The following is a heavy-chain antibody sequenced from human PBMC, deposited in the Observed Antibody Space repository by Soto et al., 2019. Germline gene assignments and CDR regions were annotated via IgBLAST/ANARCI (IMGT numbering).Heavy chain of an antibody. Sequence: SVKVSCKASGGTFSSYAISWVRQAPGQGLEWMGGIIPIFGTANYAQKFQGRVTITADESTSTAYMELSSLGSEDTVVYYCARRIPYSRSYYFAYWGQGTLVTVSS. CDR1: GGTFSSYA. D-gene: IGHD6-6*01. CDR3: ARRIPYSRSYYFAY. CDR2: IIPIFGTA. J-gene: IGHJ4*02. V-gene: IGHV1-69*13.